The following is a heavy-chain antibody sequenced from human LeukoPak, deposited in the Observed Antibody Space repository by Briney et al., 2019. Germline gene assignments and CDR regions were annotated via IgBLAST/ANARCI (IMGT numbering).Heavy chain of an antibody. CDR2: INPNSGGT. V-gene: IGHV1-2*02. Sequence: ASVKVSCKASGYTFTCYYMHWVRQAPGQGLEWMGWINPNSGGTNYAQKFQGRVTMTRDTSISTAYMELSRLRSDDTAVYYCARVSKSGPVAGTRGTFDYWDQGTLVTVSS. J-gene: IGHJ4*02. CDR1: GYTFTCYY. D-gene: IGHD6-19*01. CDR3: ARVSKSGPVAGTRGTFDY.